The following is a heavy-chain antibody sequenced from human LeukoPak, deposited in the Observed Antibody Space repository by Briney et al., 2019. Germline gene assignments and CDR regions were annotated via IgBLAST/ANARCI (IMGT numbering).Heavy chain of an antibody. CDR1: GFTFSDYY. CDR2: IRSKAYGGTT. Sequence: SLRLSCAASGFTFSDYYMSWVRQALGKGLEWVGFIRSKAYGGTTEYAASVKGRFTISRDDSKSIAYLQMNSLKTEDTAVYYCTVITIFGVEPGYFDYWGQGTLVTVSS. D-gene: IGHD3-3*01. CDR3: TVITIFGVEPGYFDY. J-gene: IGHJ4*02. V-gene: IGHV3-49*04.